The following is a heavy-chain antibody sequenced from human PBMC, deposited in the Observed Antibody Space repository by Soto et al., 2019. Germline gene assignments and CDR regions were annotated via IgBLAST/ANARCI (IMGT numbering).Heavy chain of an antibody. J-gene: IGHJ4*02. V-gene: IGHV3-23*01. CDR3: AKEPKRITMVRGVIPYYFDY. D-gene: IGHD3-10*01. CDR2: ISGSGGST. CDR1: GFTFSSYA. Sequence: PGGSLRLSCAASGFTFSSYAMSWVRQAPGKGLEWVSAISGSGGSTYYADSVKGRFTISRDNSKNTLYLQMNSLRAEDTAVYYCAKEPKRITMVRGVIPYYFDYWGQGTLVTVSS.